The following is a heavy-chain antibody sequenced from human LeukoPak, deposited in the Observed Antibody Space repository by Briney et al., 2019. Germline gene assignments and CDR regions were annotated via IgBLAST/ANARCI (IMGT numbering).Heavy chain of an antibody. CDR3: ARETGVKGYSSSWYNEPIYKFDY. Sequence: WASVKVSCKASGYTFTSYGISWVRQAPGQGLEWMGWISAYNGNTNYAQKFQGRVTMTTDTSTSTAYMELRSLRSDDTAVYYCARETGVKGYSSSWYNEPIYKFDYWGQGTLVTVSS. V-gene: IGHV1-18*01. CDR2: ISAYNGNT. D-gene: IGHD6-13*01. J-gene: IGHJ4*02. CDR1: GYTFTSYG.